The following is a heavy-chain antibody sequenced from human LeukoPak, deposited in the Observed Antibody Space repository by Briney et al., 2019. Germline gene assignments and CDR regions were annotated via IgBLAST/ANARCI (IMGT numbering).Heavy chain of an antibody. D-gene: IGHD6-6*01. J-gene: IGHJ4*02. CDR3: ARVYGYEQLVRADYYFDY. CDR2: MNPNSGNT. V-gene: IGHV1-8*01. CDR1: GYTFTSYD. Sequence: ASVKVSCKASGYTFTSYDINWVRQATGQGLEWMGWMNPNSGNTGYAQKFQGRVTMTRNTSISTAYMELSSLRSEDTAVYYCARVYGYEQLVRADYYFDYWGQGTLVTVSS.